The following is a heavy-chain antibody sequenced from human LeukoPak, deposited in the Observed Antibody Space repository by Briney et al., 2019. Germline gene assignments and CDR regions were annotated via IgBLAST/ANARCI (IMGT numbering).Heavy chain of an antibody. CDR2: IYSGGST. D-gene: IGHD2-2*01. CDR3: ARDPGPYCSSTSCRQPGDAFDI. J-gene: IGHJ3*02. CDR1: GFTVSSNY. V-gene: IGHV3-53*01. Sequence: PGGSLRLSCAASGFTVSSNYMSWVRQAPGKGLEWVSVIYSGGSTYYADSVKGRFTISRDNSKNTLYLQMNSLRAEDTAVYYCARDPGPYCSSTSCRQPGDAFDIWGQGTMVTVSS.